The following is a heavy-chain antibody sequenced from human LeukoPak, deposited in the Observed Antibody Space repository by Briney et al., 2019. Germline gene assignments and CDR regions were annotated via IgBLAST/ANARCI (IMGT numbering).Heavy chain of an antibody. CDR3: ARGPLSPYYDFWSGYPYYFDY. D-gene: IGHD3-3*01. CDR2: INAGNGNT. Sequence: ASVKVSCKASGYTFTSYAMHWVRQAPGQRLEWMGWINAGNGNTKCSQKFQGRVTITRDTSASTAYMELSSLRSEDTAVYYCARGPLSPYYDFWSGYPYYFDYWGQGTLVTVSS. CDR1: GYTFTSYA. V-gene: IGHV1-3*01. J-gene: IGHJ4*02.